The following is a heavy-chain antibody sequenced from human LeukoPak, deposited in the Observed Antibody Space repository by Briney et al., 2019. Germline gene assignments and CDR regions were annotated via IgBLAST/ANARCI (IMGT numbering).Heavy chain of an antibody. Sequence: GASVKVSCKASGYTFTSYGISWLRQAPGQGLERMGWISAYNGNTNYAQKLQGRVTMTTDTSTSTAYMELRSLRSDDTAVYYCARDLVGGYYGSGSYYSIDYWGQGTLVTVSS. CDR1: GYTFTSYG. V-gene: IGHV1-18*01. D-gene: IGHD3-10*01. CDR3: ARDLVGGYYGSGSYYSIDY. J-gene: IGHJ4*02. CDR2: ISAYNGNT.